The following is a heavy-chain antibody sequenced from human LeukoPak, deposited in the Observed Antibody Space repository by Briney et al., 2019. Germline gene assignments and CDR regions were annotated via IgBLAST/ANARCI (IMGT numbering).Heavy chain of an antibody. CDR1: GDSISGSY. CDR2: ITHSGRI. Sequence: SETLSLTCIVSGDSISGSYWSWIRQPPGKGLEWIGEITHSGRINHNPSLKSRVTISVDTSMNQFSLKLTSVTAADTAVYYCATIYGDYSDFDSWGQGTLVTVSS. J-gene: IGHJ4*02. V-gene: IGHV4-34*01. CDR3: ATIYGDYSDFDS. D-gene: IGHD4-17*01.